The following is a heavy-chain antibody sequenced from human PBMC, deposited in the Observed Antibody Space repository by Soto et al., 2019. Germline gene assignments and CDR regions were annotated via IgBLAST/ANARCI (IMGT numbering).Heavy chain of an antibody. Sequence: LRLSCAASGFTFTRYSMNWVRRAPGKGLEWVSSISSTTNYIYYGDSMKGRFTISRDNAKNSLYLEMNSLRAEDTAVYYCARESEDLTSKFDYWGQGTLVTVSS. J-gene: IGHJ4*02. CDR1: GFTFTRYS. CDR2: ISSTTNYI. CDR3: ARESEDLTSKFDY. V-gene: IGHV3-21*06.